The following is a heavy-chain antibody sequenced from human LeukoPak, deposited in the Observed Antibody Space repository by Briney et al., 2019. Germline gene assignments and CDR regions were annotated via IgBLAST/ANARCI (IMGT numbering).Heavy chain of an antibody. V-gene: IGHV1-8*01. J-gene: IGHJ1*01. D-gene: IGHD6-13*01. CDR3: ARGEGSWYEDEYFQH. CDR1: GYTFTSYD. Sequence: GASVKVSCKASGYTFTSYDINWVRQATGQGLEWMGWMNPNSGNTGYAQKFQGRVTMTRNTSISTAYMELNSLRSEDTAVYYCARGEGSWYEDEYFQHWGQGTLVTVSS. CDR2: MNPNSGNT.